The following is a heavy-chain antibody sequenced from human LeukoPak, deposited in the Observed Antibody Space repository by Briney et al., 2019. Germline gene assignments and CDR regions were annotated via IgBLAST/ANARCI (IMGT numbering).Heavy chain of an antibody. Sequence: SETLSLTCAVYGGSFSGYYWSWLRQPPGKGLEWIGEINHSGSTNYNPSLKSRVTISVDTSKNQFSLKLSSVSAADTAVYYCARGAYDFWSGHNWFDPWGQGTLVTVSS. D-gene: IGHD3-3*01. J-gene: IGHJ5*02. CDR1: GGSFSGYY. CDR3: ARGAYDFWSGHNWFDP. V-gene: IGHV4-34*01. CDR2: INHSGST.